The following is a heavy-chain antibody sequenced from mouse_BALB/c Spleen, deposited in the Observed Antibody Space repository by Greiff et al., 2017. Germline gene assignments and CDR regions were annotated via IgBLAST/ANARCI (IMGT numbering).Heavy chain of an antibody. CDR2: ISSGGSYT. Sequence: EVKLVESGGGLVKPGGSLKLSCAASGFTFSSYAMSWVRQSPEKRLEWVAEISSGGSYTYYPDTVTGRFTISRDNAKNTLYLEMSSLRSEDTAMYYCARGGYDYKFPYFDVWGAGTTVTVSS. V-gene: IGHV5-9-4*01. D-gene: IGHD2-4*01. CDR1: GFTFSSYA. CDR3: ARGGYDYKFPYFDV. J-gene: IGHJ1*01.